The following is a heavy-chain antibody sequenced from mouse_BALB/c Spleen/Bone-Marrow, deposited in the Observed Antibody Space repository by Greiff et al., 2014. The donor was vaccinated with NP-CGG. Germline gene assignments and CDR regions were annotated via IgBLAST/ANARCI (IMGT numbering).Heavy chain of an antibody. J-gene: IGHJ3*01. CDR1: GYAFSSSW. CDR3: ALYDYDGLSWFAY. D-gene: IGHD2-4*01. CDR2: IYPGDGNT. V-gene: IGHV1-82*01. Sequence: QVQLQQPGPELVKPGASVKISCKASGYAFSSSWMNWVKQRPGQGLEWIGRIYPGDGNTNYNGKFKGKATLTADKSSTTAYMQLSSLTSVDSAVHFCALYDYDGLSWFAYWGQGTLVTVSA.